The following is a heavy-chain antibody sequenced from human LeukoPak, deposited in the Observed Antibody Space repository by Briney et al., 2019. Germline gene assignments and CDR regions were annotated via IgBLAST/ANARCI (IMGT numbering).Heavy chain of an antibody. CDR2: ISGSGGST. Sequence: GVLRLSCAASGFTFSSYAMSWVRQAPGKRLEWVSAISGSGGSTYYADSVKGRFTISRDNSKNTLYLQMNSLRAEDTAVYYCAKDVAPSERGYYDSSGYDYWGQGTLVTVSS. CDR1: GFTFSSYA. J-gene: IGHJ4*02. CDR3: AKDVAPSERGYYDSSGYDY. V-gene: IGHV3-23*01. D-gene: IGHD3-22*01.